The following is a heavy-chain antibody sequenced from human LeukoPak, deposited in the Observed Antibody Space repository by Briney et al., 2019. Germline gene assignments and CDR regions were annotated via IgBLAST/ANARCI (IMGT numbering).Heavy chain of an antibody. CDR3: ARTTEGYAGGPGYSYYYYMDV. Sequence: PTETLSLTCAVYGGSFSGYYWSWIRQPPGKGLEWLGYIHYSGGTHYNPSLKSRVTISVDTSKNQVSLKLRSVTAADTAVYYCARTTEGYAGGPGYSYYYYMDVWGKGTTVTISS. D-gene: IGHD5-12*01. J-gene: IGHJ6*03. CDR1: GGSFSGYY. V-gene: IGHV4-59*01. CDR2: IHYSGGT.